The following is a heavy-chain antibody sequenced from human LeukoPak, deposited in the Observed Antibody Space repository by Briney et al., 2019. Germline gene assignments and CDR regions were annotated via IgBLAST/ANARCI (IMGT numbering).Heavy chain of an antibody. D-gene: IGHD3-22*01. CDR3: ARHGITMIVVVITY. CDR1: GGSISSSSYS. Sequence: SETLSLTCTVSGGSISSSSYSWGWIRQPPGKGLEWIGSIYYSGSTYYNPSLKSRVTISVDTSKNQFSLKLSSVTAADTAVYYCARHGITMIVVVITYWGQGTLVTVSS. V-gene: IGHV4-39*01. J-gene: IGHJ4*02. CDR2: IYYSGST.